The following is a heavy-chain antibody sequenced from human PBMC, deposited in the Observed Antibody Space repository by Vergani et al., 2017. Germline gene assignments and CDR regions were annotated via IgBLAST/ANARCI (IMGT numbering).Heavy chain of an antibody. CDR3: ARGRRKGRFLEWTTPYYYYGMDV. CDR2: INHSGST. V-gene: IGHV4-34*01. Sequence: QVQLQQWGAGLLKPSETLSLTCAVYGGSFSGYYWSWIRQPPGKGLEWIGEINHSGSTNYNPSLKSRVTISVDTSTNQFSLKLSSVTAAATAVYYCARGRRKGRFLEWTTPYYYYGMDVWGQGTTVTVSS. CDR1: GGSFSGYY. J-gene: IGHJ6*02. D-gene: IGHD3-3*01.